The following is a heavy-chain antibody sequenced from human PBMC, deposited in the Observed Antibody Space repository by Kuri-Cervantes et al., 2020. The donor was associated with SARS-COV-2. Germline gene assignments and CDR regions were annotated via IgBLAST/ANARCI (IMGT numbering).Heavy chain of an antibody. J-gene: IGHJ4*02. CDR1: GYTFTGYY. V-gene: IGHV1-2*06. Sequence: SVKVSCKASGYTFTGYYMHWVRQAPGQGLEWMGRINPNSGGTNYAQKFQGRVTMTRDTSVSTAYMELSRLRSDDTAVYYCARGTHYFDSTTYWSTGWVWGQGTLVTVSS. CDR3: ARGTHYFDSTTYWSTGWV. D-gene: IGHD3-22*01. CDR2: INPNSGGT.